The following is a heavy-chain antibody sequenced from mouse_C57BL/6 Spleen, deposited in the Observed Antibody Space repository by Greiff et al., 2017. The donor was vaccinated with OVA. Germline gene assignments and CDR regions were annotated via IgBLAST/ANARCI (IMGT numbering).Heavy chain of an antibody. J-gene: IGHJ4*01. V-gene: IGHV1-22*01. CDR3: ARAFITTVVAPYYAMDY. D-gene: IGHD1-1*01. Sequence: EVQLQQSGPELVKPGASVKMSCKASGYTFTDYNMHWVKQSHGKSLEWIGYINPNNGGTSYNQKFKGKATLTVNKSSSTAYMELRSLTSEDSAVYYCARAFITTVVAPYYAMDYWGQGTSVTVSS. CDR2: INPNNGGT. CDR1: GYTFTDYN.